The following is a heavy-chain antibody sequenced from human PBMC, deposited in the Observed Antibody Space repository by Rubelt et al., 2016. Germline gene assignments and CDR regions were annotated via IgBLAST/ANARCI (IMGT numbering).Heavy chain of an antibody. J-gene: IGHJ4*02. D-gene: IGHD5-18*01. Sequence: APGKGLEWVSVIYSGGSTYYADSVKGRFTISRDNSKNTLYLQMNSLGAEDAAVYYCARERNVDTAVEPLDYWGQGTLVTVSS. CDR3: ARERNVDTAVEPLDY. CDR2: IYSGGST. V-gene: IGHV3-53*01.